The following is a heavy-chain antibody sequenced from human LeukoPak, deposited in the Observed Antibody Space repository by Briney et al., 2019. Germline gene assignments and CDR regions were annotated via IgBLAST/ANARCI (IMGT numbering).Heavy chain of an antibody. CDR1: GFTFSSYW. Sequence: GGSLRLSCAASGFTFSSYWMSWVRQAPGKGLEWVANIKQDGSEEYYVDSVKGRFTISRDNAKSSLYLQMNSLRAEDTAVYYCATTKIWSGYYSSGYYFDYWGQGTLVTVSS. V-gene: IGHV3-7*01. CDR2: IKQDGSEE. D-gene: IGHD3-3*01. J-gene: IGHJ4*02. CDR3: ATTKIWSGYYSSGYYFDY.